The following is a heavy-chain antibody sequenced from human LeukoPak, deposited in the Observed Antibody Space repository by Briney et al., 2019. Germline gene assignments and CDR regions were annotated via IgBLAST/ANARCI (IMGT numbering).Heavy chain of an antibody. Sequence: GGSLRLSWAAPGXTFSSYAMSWVRQAPGKGLEWVSAISGSGFSTYYADSVKGRFTISRDNSKNTLYLQVNSLRAEDTAIYYCAKEVLRDYFDYWGQGTLVTVSS. J-gene: IGHJ4*02. V-gene: IGHV3-23*01. CDR2: ISGSGFST. CDR1: GXTFSSYA. D-gene: IGHD3-10*01. CDR3: AKEVLRDYFDY.